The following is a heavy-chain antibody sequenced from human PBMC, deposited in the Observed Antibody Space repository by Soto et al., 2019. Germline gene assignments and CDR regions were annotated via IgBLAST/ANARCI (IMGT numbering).Heavy chain of an antibody. D-gene: IGHD5-12*01. V-gene: IGHV4-34*01. CDR2: INHSGST. Sequence: QVQLQQWGAGLLKPSETLSLTCAVYGGSFSGYYWSWIRRPPGKGLEWIGEINHSGSTNYNPSLKSRVTISVDTSKNQFSLKLSSVTAADTAVYYCAREAEYSGYDLDDWGQGTLVTVSS. CDR3: AREAEYSGYDLDD. J-gene: IGHJ4*02. CDR1: GGSFSGYY.